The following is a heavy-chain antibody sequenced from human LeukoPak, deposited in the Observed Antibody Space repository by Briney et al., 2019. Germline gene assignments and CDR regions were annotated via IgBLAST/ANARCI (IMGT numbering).Heavy chain of an antibody. CDR1: GGSISSYY. J-gene: IGHJ5*02. CDR2: IYYSGST. CDR3: AREDCSSTSCVFDP. D-gene: IGHD2-2*01. Sequence: PSETLSLTCTVSGGSISSYYWSWIRQPPGKGLEWIGHIYYSGSTNYNPSLKSRVTISVDTSKNQFSLKLSSVTAADTAVYYCAREDCSSTSCVFDPWGQGTLVTVSS. V-gene: IGHV4-59*01.